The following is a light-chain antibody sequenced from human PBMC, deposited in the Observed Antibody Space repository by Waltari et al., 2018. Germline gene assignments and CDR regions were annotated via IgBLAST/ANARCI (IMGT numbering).Light chain of an antibody. V-gene: IGKV1-6*02. CDR1: QALGSE. CDR3: LQDYNYPRT. CDR2: GAS. Sequence: AIQMTQSPSSLSASVGGRVTITCRATQALGSELAWYQQRPGEAPKVLIYGASRWQNGVPARFSGSGSGTYFTLTTSSLQPEDFATYYCLQDYNYPRTFGQGTKVEV. J-gene: IGKJ1*01.